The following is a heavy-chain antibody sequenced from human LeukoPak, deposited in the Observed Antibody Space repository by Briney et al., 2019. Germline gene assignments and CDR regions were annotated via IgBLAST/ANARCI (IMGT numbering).Heavy chain of an antibody. D-gene: IGHD6-13*01. V-gene: IGHV7-4-1*02. CDR1: GYTFTSYA. J-gene: IGHJ4*02. CDR2: INTNTGNP. CDR3: ARGFIAAAGTFLFGY. Sequence: ASVKVSCKASGYTFTSYAMNWVRQAPGQGLEWMGWINTNTGNPTYAQGFTGRFVFSLDTSVSTACLQISSLKAEDTAVYYCARGFIAAAGTFLFGYWGQGTLVTVSS.